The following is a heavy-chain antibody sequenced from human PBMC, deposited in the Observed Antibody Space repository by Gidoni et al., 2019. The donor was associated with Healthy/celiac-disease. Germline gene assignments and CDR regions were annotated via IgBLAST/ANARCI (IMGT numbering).Heavy chain of an antibody. CDR3: ARLFGSSWGVADY. J-gene: IGHJ4*02. D-gene: IGHD6-13*01. CDR2: IYDSGST. CDR1: GGSISSSSYY. V-gene: IGHV4-39*01. Sequence: HLQLQESGPGLVMPSETLSLTCTVAGGSISSSSYYWGWIRQPPGKGLEWIGSIYDSGSTYYNPSLKSRVTISVDTSKNQFSLKRSSVTAADTAVYYCARLFGSSWGVADYWGQGTLVTVSS.